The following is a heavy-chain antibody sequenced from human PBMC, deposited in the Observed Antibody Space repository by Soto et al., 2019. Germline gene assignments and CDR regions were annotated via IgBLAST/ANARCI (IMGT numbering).Heavy chain of an antibody. Sequence: SCPTLVNPTETLTLTCTVSGFSLSNARMGVSWIRQPPGKALEWLAHIFSNDEKSYSTSLKSRLTISKDTSKNQVVLTMTNMDSMDTGTYFCARRLAAAGLFDTWGQGTLVTVS. CDR2: IFSNDEK. CDR3: ARRLAAAGLFDT. J-gene: IGHJ4*02. CDR1: GFSLSNARMG. V-gene: IGHV2-26*01. D-gene: IGHD3-16*01.